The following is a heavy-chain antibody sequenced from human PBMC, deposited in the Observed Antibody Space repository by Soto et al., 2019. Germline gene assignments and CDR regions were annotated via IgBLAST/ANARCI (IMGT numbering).Heavy chain of an antibody. CDR2: ISGTGGTT. V-gene: IGHV3-23*01. D-gene: IGHD4-17*01. Sequence: EVQLLESGGGLIQPGGSLRLSCAASGFSFESYAMSWVRQAPGTGLMWVSIISGTGGTTFYADSVKGRFTISRDNSKTMVYLHMDSLRADDTALYYCVSDPHSAVTTGGWFESWGQGTLVTVSS. CDR3: VSDPHSAVTTGGWFES. CDR1: GFSFESYA. J-gene: IGHJ5*01.